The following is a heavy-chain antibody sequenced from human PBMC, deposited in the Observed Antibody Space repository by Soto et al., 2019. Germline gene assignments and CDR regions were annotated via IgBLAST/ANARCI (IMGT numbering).Heavy chain of an antibody. D-gene: IGHD4-17*01. CDR1: GYSFANYW. J-gene: IGHJ5*02. CDR2: IYPSDSNT. Sequence: GESLKISCQGSGYSFANYWIAWVRQMPGKGLEYMGIIYPSDSNTRCSPSFQGQVTISADKSISTAYLQWSSLKASDTAIYYCARNGFYGDYSSNYFDPWGRGTRVTVSS. V-gene: IGHV5-51*01. CDR3: ARNGFYGDYSSNYFDP.